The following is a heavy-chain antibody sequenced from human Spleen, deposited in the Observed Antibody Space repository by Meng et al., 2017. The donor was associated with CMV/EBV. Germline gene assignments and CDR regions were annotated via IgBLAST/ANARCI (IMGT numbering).Heavy chain of an antibody. D-gene: IGHD2-2*02. J-gene: IGHJ5*02. CDR3: ARDRERYCSSTSCYMSFDP. CDR2: ISSGSSYI. CDR1: GFTFSSYS. Sequence: GESLKISCAASGFTFSSYSMNWVRQAPGKGLEWVSSISSGSSYIYYADSVKGRFTISRDNAKNSLYLQMNSLRAEDTAVYYCARDRERYCSSTSCYMSFDPWGQGTLVTVSS. V-gene: IGHV3-21*01.